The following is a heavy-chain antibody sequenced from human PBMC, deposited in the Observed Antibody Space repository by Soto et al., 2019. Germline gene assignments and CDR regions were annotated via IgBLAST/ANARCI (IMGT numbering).Heavy chain of an antibody. CDR2: ISYDGSNK. CDR1: GFTFSSYA. CDR3: ARDGRGFRGSYFDY. V-gene: IGHV3-30-3*01. Sequence: QVQLVESGGGVVQPGRSLRLSCAASGFTFSSYAMHWVRQAPGKGLEWVAVISYDGSNKYYADSVKGRFTISRDNSKNTLYLQMNSRRAEDTAVYYCARDGRGFRGSYFDYWGQGTLVTVSS. D-gene: IGHD1-26*01. J-gene: IGHJ4*02.